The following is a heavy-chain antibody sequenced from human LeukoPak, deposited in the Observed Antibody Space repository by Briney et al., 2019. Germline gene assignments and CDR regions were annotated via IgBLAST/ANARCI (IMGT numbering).Heavy chain of an antibody. CDR3: GRVGTTGDYYYYYMDV. V-gene: IGHV4-59*01. Sequence: PSETLSLTCTVSGDSISSYYWSWLRQPPGQGLEWIGYIYYIGSTNYNPSLKSRVTMSVDTSKNQFSLKLTSVTAADTALYYCGRVGTTGDYYYYYMDVWGKGTTVTVSS. D-gene: IGHD1-26*01. CDR2: IYYIGST. J-gene: IGHJ6*03. CDR1: GDSISSYY.